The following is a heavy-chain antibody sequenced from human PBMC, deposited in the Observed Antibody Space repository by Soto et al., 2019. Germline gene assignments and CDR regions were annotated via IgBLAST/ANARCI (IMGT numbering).Heavy chain of an antibody. CDR2: IYWDDDK. CDR3: AQSNYGDYPKANWFDP. CDR1: GFSLSTSGVG. D-gene: IGHD4-17*01. J-gene: IGHJ5*02. V-gene: IGHV2-5*02. Sequence: ESGPTLVNPTQTLTLTCTFSGFSLSTSGVGVGWIRQPPGKALEWLALIYWDDDKRYSPSLKSRLTITKDTSKNQVVLTMTNMDPVDTATYYCAQSNYGDYPKANWFDPWGQGTLVTVSS.